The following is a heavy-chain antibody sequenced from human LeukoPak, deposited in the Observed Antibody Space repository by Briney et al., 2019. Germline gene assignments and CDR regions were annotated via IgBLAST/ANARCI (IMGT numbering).Heavy chain of an antibody. CDR1: GFTFSTYD. V-gene: IGHV3-30*02. CDR3: ARDLYILDF. CDR2: IRYDGSNK. J-gene: IGHJ4*02. D-gene: IGHD2-21*01. Sequence: GGSLRLSCAASGFTFSTYDMHWVRQAPGKGLEWVAFIRYDGSNKYYADSVKGRFTISRDNAKNSLYLQMNSLRAEDTAVYYCARDLYILDFWGQGTLVTVSS.